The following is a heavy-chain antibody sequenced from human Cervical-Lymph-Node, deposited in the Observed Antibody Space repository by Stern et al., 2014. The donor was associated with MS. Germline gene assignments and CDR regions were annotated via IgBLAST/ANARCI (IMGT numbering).Heavy chain of an antibody. Sequence: QLVQSGAEVKKPGASVKVSCKASGYTFSSLGISWVRQAPGQGLEWMGWISAYNGNTTYAQSLQGRVTFTTDTSTSTAYMEVRSLTSDDTAVYYCASGSLEGFDPWGQGTLVIVSS. D-gene: IGHD5-24*01. CDR3: ASGSLEGFDP. J-gene: IGHJ5*02. CDR2: ISAYNGNT. V-gene: IGHV1-18*01. CDR1: GYTFSSLG.